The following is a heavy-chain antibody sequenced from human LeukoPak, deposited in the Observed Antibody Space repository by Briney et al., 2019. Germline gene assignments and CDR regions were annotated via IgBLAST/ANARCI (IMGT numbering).Heavy chain of an antibody. CDR1: GFTFSSYS. J-gene: IGHJ4*02. Sequence: GGSLRLSCAASGFTFSSYSMNWVRQAPGKGLEWVSSISSSSSYIYYADSVKGRFTISRDNAKNSLYLQMNGLRAEDTAVYYCARDLVQLWRGFDYWGQGTLVTVSS. CDR3: ARDLVQLWRGFDY. CDR2: ISSSSSYI. V-gene: IGHV3-21*01. D-gene: IGHD5-18*01.